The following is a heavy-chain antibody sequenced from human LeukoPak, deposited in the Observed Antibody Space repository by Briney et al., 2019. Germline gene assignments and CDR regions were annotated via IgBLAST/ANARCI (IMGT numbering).Heavy chain of an antibody. Sequence: PSETLSLTCTVSGGSISSGSYYWSWIRQHPGKGLEWIGYISYSGNTYCNPSLKSRVTILVDTSKNQFSLKLTSVTAADTAVYYCAREGSKRWFDPWGQGTLVTVSS. CDR2: ISYSGNT. V-gene: IGHV4-31*03. CDR3: AREGSKRWFDP. J-gene: IGHJ5*02. CDR1: GGSISSGSYY.